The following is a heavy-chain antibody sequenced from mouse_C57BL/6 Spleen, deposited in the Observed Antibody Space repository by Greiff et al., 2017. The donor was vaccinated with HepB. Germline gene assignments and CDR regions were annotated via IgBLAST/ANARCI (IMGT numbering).Heavy chain of an antibody. Sequence: QVQLKQPGTELVKPGASVKLSCKASGYTFTSYWMHWVKQRPGQGLEWIGNINHSNGGTNYNEKFKSKATLTVDKSSSTAYMQLSSLTSEDSAVYYCARENYYGSSYQYFDVWGTGTTVTVSS. V-gene: IGHV1-53*01. CDR1: GYTFTSYW. CDR2: INHSNGGT. D-gene: IGHD1-1*01. J-gene: IGHJ1*03. CDR3: ARENYYGSSYQYFDV.